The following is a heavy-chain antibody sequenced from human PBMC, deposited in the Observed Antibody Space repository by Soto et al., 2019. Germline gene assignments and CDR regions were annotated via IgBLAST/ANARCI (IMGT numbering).Heavy chain of an antibody. D-gene: IGHD5-12*01. CDR3: ARDFSIGSDYRGYDAIVS. CDR1: GGIFSTST. Sequence: ASVKVSCKGSGGIFSTSTFTWGRQAPGQGLEWMGRIIPILGTADYAQRFQGRVTLTADKSTSTAYMELSSLRSEDTAVYYCARDFSIGSDYRGYDAIVSWAPATLVPVSS. CDR2: IIPILGTA. J-gene: IGHJ4*02. V-gene: IGHV1-69*08.